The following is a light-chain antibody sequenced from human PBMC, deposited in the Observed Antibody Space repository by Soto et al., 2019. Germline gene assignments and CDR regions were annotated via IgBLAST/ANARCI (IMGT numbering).Light chain of an antibody. Sequence: SALTQPASVSGSPWQSITISCTGTSSDVGNYIFVSWYRQHPGKAPKLMIYDINNRPSGVSNRFSGSKSGNTASLTISGLQAEDEADYYCVSYTTSASYVFGTGAKVTVL. CDR3: VSYTTSASYV. CDR2: DIN. J-gene: IGLJ1*01. V-gene: IGLV2-14*01. CDR1: SSDVGNYIF.